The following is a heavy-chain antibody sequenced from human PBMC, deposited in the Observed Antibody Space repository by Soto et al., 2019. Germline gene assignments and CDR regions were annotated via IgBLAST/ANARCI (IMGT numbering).Heavy chain of an antibody. CDR3: AKDLLAPGGAYGMDF. D-gene: IGHD1-26*01. J-gene: IGHJ6*02. Sequence: QVQLVESGGGVVQPGRSLRLSCAASGFTFSSYGMHWVRQAPGKGLEWVAVISYDGSNKYYADSVKGRFTISRDNSKNTQNLQMNSLRAEDTAVYYCAKDLLAPGGAYGMDFWGQGTTVTVSS. CDR2: ISYDGSNK. V-gene: IGHV3-30*18. CDR1: GFTFSSYG.